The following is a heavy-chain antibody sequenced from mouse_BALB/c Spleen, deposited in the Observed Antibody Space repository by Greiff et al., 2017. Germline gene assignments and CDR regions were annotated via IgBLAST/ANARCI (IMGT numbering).Heavy chain of an antibody. CDR1: GYSFTGYF. V-gene: IGHV1-20*02. CDR3: AGSHRYTSWFAY. D-gene: IGHD2-14*01. Sequence: VQLKESGPELVKPGASVKISCKASGYSFTGYFMNWVMQSPGKSLEWIGRINPYNGDTFYNQKFKGRATLTVDKSSSTAHMELRSLASEASAVYYCAGSHRYTSWFAYWGQGTLVTVSA. J-gene: IGHJ3*01. CDR2: INPYNGDT.